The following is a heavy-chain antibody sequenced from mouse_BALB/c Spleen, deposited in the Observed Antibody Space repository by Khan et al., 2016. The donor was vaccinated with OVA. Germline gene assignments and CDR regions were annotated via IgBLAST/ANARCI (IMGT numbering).Heavy chain of an antibody. D-gene: IGHD1-1*01. CDR2: ISTGGSYT. V-gene: IGHV5-6*01. CDR1: GFTFSTYG. Sequence: EVKLVESGGDLVEPGGSLKLSCAASGFTFSTYGMSWVRQIPDKRLEWVSAISTGGSYTYYPDSVKGRFTISSENAKNTLYLQRSSLKSEDTAMXYCTRLAYYYNSEGFAYWGQGTLVTVSA. CDR3: TRLAYYYNSEGFAY. J-gene: IGHJ3*01.